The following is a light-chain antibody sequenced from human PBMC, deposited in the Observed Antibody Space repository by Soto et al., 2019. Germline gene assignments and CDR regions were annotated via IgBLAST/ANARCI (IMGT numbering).Light chain of an antibody. V-gene: IGLV1-44*01. CDR2: TNN. Sequence: QSVLTQPPSVSGTPGQRVTISCSGSSSNFGSNTVNWYQQLPGTAPKLLIYTNNERPSGVPDRFSGSKSGTSASLAISGLQSEDEADYYCATWDDSMNVVFGGGTKLTVL. J-gene: IGLJ3*02. CDR1: SSNFGSNT. CDR3: ATWDDSMNVV.